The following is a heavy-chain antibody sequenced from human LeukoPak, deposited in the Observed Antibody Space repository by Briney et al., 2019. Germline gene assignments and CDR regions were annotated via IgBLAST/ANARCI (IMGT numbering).Heavy chain of an antibody. CDR1: GGSISSYY. Sequence: PSETLSLTCTVSGGSISSYYWSWIRQPPGKGLEWIGYIYYSGSTNYNPSLKSRVTISVDTSKNQFSLKLSSVTAADTAVYYCASSSLYYYYYYMDVWGKGTTVTVSS. J-gene: IGHJ6*03. V-gene: IGHV4-59*01. CDR3: ASSSLYYYYYYMDV. CDR2: IYYSGST.